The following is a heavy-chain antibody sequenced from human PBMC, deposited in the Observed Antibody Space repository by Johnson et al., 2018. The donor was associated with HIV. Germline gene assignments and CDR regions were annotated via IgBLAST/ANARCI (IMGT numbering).Heavy chain of an antibody. J-gene: IGHJ3*02. V-gene: IGHV3-9*01. D-gene: IGHD3-16*01. CDR1: GFTFDDYA. CDR2: ISWNSGSI. CDR3: ARVGRLPSTFDI. Sequence: VQLVESGGGLVQPGRSLRLSCAASGFTFDDYAMHWVRQAPGKGLEWVSGISWNSGSIGYADSVKGRFTISRDNAKNSLYLQMNSLRAEDTAVYYCARVGRLPSTFDIWGQGTMVTVSS.